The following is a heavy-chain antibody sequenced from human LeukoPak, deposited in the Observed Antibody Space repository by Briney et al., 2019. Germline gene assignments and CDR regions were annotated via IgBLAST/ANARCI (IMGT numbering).Heavy chain of an antibody. CDR1: GFTFDDYA. CDR2: ISWNSGSI. J-gene: IGHJ6*02. CDR3: AKDTEAVAGALDV. Sequence: GRSLRPSCAASGFTFDDYAMHWVRQAPGKGLEWVSGISWNSGSIGYADSVKGRFTISRDNAKNSLYLQMNSLRAEDTALYYCAKDTEAVAGALDVWGQGTTVTVSS. D-gene: IGHD6-19*01. V-gene: IGHV3-9*01.